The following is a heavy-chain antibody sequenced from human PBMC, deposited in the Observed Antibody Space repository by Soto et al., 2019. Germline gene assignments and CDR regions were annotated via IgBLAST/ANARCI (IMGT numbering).Heavy chain of an antibody. CDR2: VNGGNGNT. J-gene: IGHJ4*02. Sequence: QVQLVQSGGEVKKPGASVKASCKPSGYTFTDYAMHWVRQAPGQRLEWMAWVNGGNGNTKYSQKFQGRVTITRDTSASTAYMELSSLRSEDTAMYYCAREYSSSTPLLDYWGQGTLVTVSS. D-gene: IGHD6-13*01. CDR1: GYTFTDYA. CDR3: AREYSSSTPLLDY. V-gene: IGHV1-3*01.